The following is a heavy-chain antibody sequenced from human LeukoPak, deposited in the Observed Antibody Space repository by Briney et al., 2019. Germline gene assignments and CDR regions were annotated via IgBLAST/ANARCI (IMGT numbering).Heavy chain of an antibody. CDR1: GFTFSSYA. CDR3: AKGTTVTTRARSPFDP. J-gene: IGHJ5*02. Sequence: PGGSLRLSCAASGFTFSSYAMSWVRQAPGKGLEWVSAISGSGGSTYYADSVKGRFTISRDNSKNTLYLQMNSLRAEDTAVYYCAKGTTVTTRARSPFDPWGQATLVTVSS. D-gene: IGHD4-17*01. V-gene: IGHV3-23*01. CDR2: ISGSGGST.